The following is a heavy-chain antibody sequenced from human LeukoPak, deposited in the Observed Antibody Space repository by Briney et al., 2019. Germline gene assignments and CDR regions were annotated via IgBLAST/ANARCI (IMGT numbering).Heavy chain of an antibody. Sequence: PGGSLRLSRAPSALSFSSFEMNGVPQAPGKGGEWISYISSSSNMIFYAESVKGRFTISRDNAKNSLYLQMNSLRAEDTSIYYCATASGSWYRYYFDSWGQGILVTVSS. CDR2: ISSSSNMI. J-gene: IGHJ4*02. V-gene: IGHV3-48*03. CDR3: ATASGSWYRYYFDS. CDR1: ALSFSSFE. D-gene: IGHD6-13*01.